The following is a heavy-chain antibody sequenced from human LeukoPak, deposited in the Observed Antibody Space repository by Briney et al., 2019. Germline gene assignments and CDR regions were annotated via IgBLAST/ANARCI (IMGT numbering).Heavy chain of an antibody. CDR2: IGSAGDT. D-gene: IGHD5-24*01. Sequence: GGSLRLSCAASGFTFSSYDMHWVRQATGKGLEWVSAIGSAGDTYYPGSVKGRFTISRENAKNSFYLQMNSLRAGDTAVYYCARARRDGYETLDYWGQGTLVTVSS. V-gene: IGHV3-13*01. J-gene: IGHJ4*02. CDR1: GFTFSSYD. CDR3: ARARRDGYETLDY.